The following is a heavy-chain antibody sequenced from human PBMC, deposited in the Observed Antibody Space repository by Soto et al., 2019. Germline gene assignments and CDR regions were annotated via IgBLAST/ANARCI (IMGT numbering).Heavy chain of an antibody. Sequence: SETLSLTCAVYGGSFSGYYWSWIRQPPGKGLEWIGEINHSGSTNYSPSLKSRVTISVDTSKNQFSLKLSSVTAADTAVYYCARGDIVATIFDYWGQGTLVTVSS. D-gene: IGHD5-12*01. J-gene: IGHJ4*02. CDR1: GGSFSGYY. V-gene: IGHV4-34*01. CDR3: ARGDIVATIFDY. CDR2: INHSGST.